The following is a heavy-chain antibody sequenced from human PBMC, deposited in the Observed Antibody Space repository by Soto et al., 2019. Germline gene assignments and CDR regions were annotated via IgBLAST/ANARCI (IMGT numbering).Heavy chain of an antibody. J-gene: IGHJ2*01. CDR2: ITPMFAAP. CDR1: GGTFSRYA. D-gene: IGHD6-19*01. Sequence: QVQLVQSGAEVKKPGSSVKVSCKASGGTFSRYAISWVRQAPGQGLEWMGGITPMFAAPNYAQKFQGRVTITADESTTTVHMELRRLRSEDTAVYYCAQPLGSAVAGPGRFDLWGRGTLVIVSS. V-gene: IGHV1-69*12. CDR3: AQPLGSAVAGPGRFDL.